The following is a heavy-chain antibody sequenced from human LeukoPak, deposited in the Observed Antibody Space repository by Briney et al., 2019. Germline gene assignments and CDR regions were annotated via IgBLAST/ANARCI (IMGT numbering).Heavy chain of an antibody. CDR1: GDSISSEY. CDR3: ARGPPFDY. V-gene: IGHV4-4*09. J-gene: IGHJ4*02. Sequence: SETLSLTCNVSGDSISSEYWSWIRQPPGKSLEWVGYIYTGGITNYNPSLKSRVTISADTSKNQFSLRLTSVTAADTAMYYCARGPPFDYWGQGTLVAVSS. CDR2: IYTGGIT.